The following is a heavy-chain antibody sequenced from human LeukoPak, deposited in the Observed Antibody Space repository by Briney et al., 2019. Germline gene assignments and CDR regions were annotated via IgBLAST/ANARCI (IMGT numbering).Heavy chain of an antibody. CDR1: GFTFSSYG. V-gene: IGHV3-23*01. J-gene: IGHJ4*02. D-gene: IGHD3-22*01. CDR3: AKDGKRIAMIGVVRRGHYLDY. CDR2: ISGSGDYT. Sequence: QPGGTLRLSCAASGFTFSSYGMSWVRQAPGKGLEWVSAISGSGDYTYYADSVKGRFTISRDNSKNRLYLQMNSLRAEDTALYYCAKDGKRIAMIGVVRRGHYLDYWGQGTLVTVSS.